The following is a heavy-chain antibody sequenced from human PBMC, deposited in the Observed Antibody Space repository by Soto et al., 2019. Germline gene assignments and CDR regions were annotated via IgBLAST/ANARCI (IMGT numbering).Heavy chain of an antibody. J-gene: IGHJ4*02. Sequence: EVQLLESGGGLVQPGGSLRLSCAASGFTFSSYAMSWVRQAPGKGLEWVSAISGSGGSTYYADSVKGRFTISRDNSKNTLYLQMNSLRAEDTAVYYCAKVDDYYGSGGYYPYFDYWGQGTLVTVSS. V-gene: IGHV3-23*01. CDR1: GFTFSSYA. D-gene: IGHD3-10*01. CDR3: AKVDDYYGSGGYYPYFDY. CDR2: ISGSGGST.